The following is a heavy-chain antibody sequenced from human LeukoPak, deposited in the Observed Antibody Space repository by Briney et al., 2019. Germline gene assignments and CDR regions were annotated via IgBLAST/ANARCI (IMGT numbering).Heavy chain of an antibody. CDR1: GGTFSGYY. Sequence: SETLSLTCAVYGGTFSGYYWSWIRQPPGKRLEWVGESNDSGGTNYNPSLKSRVTISADKSKNQVSLKLTSVTAADTAVYYCARDHSSSSWMDSFEIWGPGTKVTVSS. D-gene: IGHD6-6*01. CDR2: SNDSGGT. V-gene: IGHV4-34*01. CDR3: ARDHSSSSWMDSFEI. J-gene: IGHJ3*02.